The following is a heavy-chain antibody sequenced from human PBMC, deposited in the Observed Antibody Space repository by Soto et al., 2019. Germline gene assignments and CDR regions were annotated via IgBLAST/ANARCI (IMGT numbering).Heavy chain of an antibody. J-gene: IGHJ5*02. D-gene: IGHD3-3*01. CDR3: ARKRGWSGSGGNWWFDP. CDR2: IIPIFGTA. Sequence: SLKVSCKASGGTFSSYAISWVRQAPGQGLEWMGGIIPIFGTANYAQKFQGRVTITADESTSTAYMELSSLRSEDTAVYYCARKRGWSGSGGNWWFDPWGQGTLVTVSS. CDR1: GGTFSSYA. V-gene: IGHV1-69*13.